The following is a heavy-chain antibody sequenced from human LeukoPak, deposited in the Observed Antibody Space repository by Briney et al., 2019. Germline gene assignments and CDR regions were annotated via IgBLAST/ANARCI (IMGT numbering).Heavy chain of an antibody. CDR3: ARFASSSRGDAFDI. Sequence: SVKVSCKASGGTFSSYAIIWVRQAPGQGREWMGRSIPILGIANYAQKFQGRVTITADTSTSTAYMELSSLRSEDTAVYYCARFASSSRGDAFDIWGQGTMVTVSS. CDR1: GGTFSSYA. D-gene: IGHD6-13*01. J-gene: IGHJ3*02. V-gene: IGHV1-69*04. CDR2: SIPILGIA.